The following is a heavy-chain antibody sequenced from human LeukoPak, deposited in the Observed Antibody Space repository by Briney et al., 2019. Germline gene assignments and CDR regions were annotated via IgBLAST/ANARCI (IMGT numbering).Heavy chain of an antibody. CDR2: INPKNGGT. CDR3: AREEDCGTARCSNDH. D-gene: IGHD1-1*01. CDR1: GYTFTAYE. V-gene: IGHV1-2*02. Sequence: ASVKVSCTASGYTFTAYEMHWVRQAPGQGLEYVGWINPKNGGTNSAQNFQGRVTMTWDTSVSTVYMELSRLRSDDTAVYYCAREEDCGTARCSNDHWGQGTLVTVSS. J-gene: IGHJ4*02.